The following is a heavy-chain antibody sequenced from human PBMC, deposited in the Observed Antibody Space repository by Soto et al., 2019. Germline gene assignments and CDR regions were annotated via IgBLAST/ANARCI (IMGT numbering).Heavy chain of an antibody. D-gene: IGHD3-3*01. Sequence: ALVTVCGTPSGYTITSDGVNRVREAPGQGLEWMGWISAYNGNTNYAQKLQGRVTMTTDTSTSTAYMELRSLRSDDTAVYYCARSLREWLKVAFDIWGQGTMVTVSS. CDR3: ARSLREWLKVAFDI. CDR1: GYTITSDG. CDR2: ISAYNGNT. J-gene: IGHJ3*02. V-gene: IGHV1-18*01.